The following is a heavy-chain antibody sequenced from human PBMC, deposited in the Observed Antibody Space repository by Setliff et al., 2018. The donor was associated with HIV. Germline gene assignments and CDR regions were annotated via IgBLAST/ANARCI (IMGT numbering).Heavy chain of an antibody. CDR2: ITQSGTT. Sequence: SETLSLTCGVYGESLSGYSWNWIRQTPEKGLEWIAEITQSGTTKYNPSLRGRVTIVVGTSKNHFSLNLRSVTAADTAFYYCAAKGWNAYKAFDYWGQGTLVTVSS. CDR1: GESLSGYS. CDR3: AAKGWNAYKAFDY. J-gene: IGHJ4*02. D-gene: IGHD1-1*01. V-gene: IGHV4-34*01.